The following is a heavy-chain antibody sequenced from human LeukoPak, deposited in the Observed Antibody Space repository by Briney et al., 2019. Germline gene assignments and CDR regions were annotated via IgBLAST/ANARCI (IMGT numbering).Heavy chain of an antibody. D-gene: IGHD2-15*01. Sequence: PSETLSLTCTVSGGSISSGGYYWSWIRQHPGKGLEWIGYIYYSGSTNYNPSLKSQVTLSVDTSKNQISLKLTSVTAADTAVYYCARGTVGSGGSSLPFDICGQGTMVTVSS. CDR3: ARGTVGSGGSSLPFDI. V-gene: IGHV4-61*08. J-gene: IGHJ3*02. CDR1: GGSISSGGYY. CDR2: IYYSGST.